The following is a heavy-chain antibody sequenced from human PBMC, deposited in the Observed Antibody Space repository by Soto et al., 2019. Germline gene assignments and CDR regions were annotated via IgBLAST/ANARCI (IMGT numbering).Heavy chain of an antibody. D-gene: IGHD2-15*01. Sequence: VQLVESGGGLVKPGGSLRLSCAASGFTFSDYYMSWIRQAPGKGLEWVSYISSSSSYTNYADSVKGRFTISRDNAKNSLYLQMNSLRAEDTAMYYCAKIVVVVAATLRDDAFDIWGQGTMVTVSS. CDR3: AKIVVVVAATLRDDAFDI. V-gene: IGHV3-11*06. CDR1: GFTFSDYY. J-gene: IGHJ3*02. CDR2: ISSSSSYT.